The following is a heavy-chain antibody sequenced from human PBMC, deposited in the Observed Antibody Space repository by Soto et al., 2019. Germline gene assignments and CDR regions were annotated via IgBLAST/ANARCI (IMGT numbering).Heavy chain of an antibody. Sequence: PGGSLRLSCAASGFTFSSYAMPWVRQAPGKGLEWVAVISYDGSNKYYADSVKGRFTISRDNSKNTLYLQMNSLRAEDTAVYYCARDGSSSWYDYYYYGMDVWGQGTTVTVSS. CDR2: ISYDGSNK. CDR1: GFTFSSYA. CDR3: ARDGSSSWYDYYYYGMDV. V-gene: IGHV3-30-3*01. D-gene: IGHD6-13*01. J-gene: IGHJ6*02.